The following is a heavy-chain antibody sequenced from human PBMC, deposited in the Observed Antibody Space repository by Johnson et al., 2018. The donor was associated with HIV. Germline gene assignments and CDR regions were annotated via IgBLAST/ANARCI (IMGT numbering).Heavy chain of an antibody. D-gene: IGHD1-14*01. CDR1: GFTLSSYW. Sequence: VQLVESGGGLVQPGGSLRVSCGASGFTLSSYWMSWVRQAPGKGLEWVANIKQDGSEQYYVDSVKGRFTISRDNSKNTLYLQMNSLRAEETAVYYCAKPPFYAFDIWGQGTMVTVSS. V-gene: IGHV3-7*05. CDR3: AKPPFYAFDI. CDR2: IKQDGSEQ. J-gene: IGHJ3*02.